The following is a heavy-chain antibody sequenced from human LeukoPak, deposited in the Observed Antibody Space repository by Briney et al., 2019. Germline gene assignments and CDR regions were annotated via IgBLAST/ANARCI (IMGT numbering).Heavy chain of an antibody. CDR2: ISGSGGST. D-gene: IGHD6-13*01. J-gene: IGHJ4*02. CDR1: GFTFSSYA. CDR3: AKAKQLAASPDY. Sequence: GGSLRLSCAASGFTFSSYAMNWVRQAPGKGLEWVSAISGSGGSTYYADSVKGRFTNSRDNSKNTLYLQMNSLRAEDTAVYYCAKAKQLAASPDYWGQGTLVAVSS. V-gene: IGHV3-23*01.